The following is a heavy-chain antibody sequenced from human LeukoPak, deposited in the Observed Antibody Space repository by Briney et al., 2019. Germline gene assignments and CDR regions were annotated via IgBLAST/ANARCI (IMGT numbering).Heavy chain of an antibody. Sequence: SETLSLTCTVAGGSMSSYYWSWIRQPPGKGLEWIGYIYDSGSTNYNPSLKSRVTISVDTSKNQFSLKLSSVTAADTAVYYCAGRLWRRDGYNLSAFDIWGQGTMVTVSS. V-gene: IGHV4-59*01. J-gene: IGHJ3*02. CDR1: GGSMSSYY. CDR2: IYDSGST. D-gene: IGHD5-24*01. CDR3: AGRLWRRDGYNLSAFDI.